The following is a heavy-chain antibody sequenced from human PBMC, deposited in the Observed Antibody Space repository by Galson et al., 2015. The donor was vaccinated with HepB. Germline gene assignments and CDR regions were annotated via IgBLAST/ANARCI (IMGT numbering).Heavy chain of an antibody. D-gene: IGHD3-3*01. CDR3: AKDHTFTYYDFWSGYFPSS. CDR1: GFTFRSYG. V-gene: IGHV3-30*18. CDR2: ILYDGSNK. Sequence: LRLSCAASGFTFRSYGMHWVRQAPGKGLEWVAVILYDGSNKYYADSVQGRFTISRDNSKNTLYLQMNSLRPEDTAVYYCAKDHTFTYYDFWSGYFPSSWGQGTLVTVSS. J-gene: IGHJ1*01.